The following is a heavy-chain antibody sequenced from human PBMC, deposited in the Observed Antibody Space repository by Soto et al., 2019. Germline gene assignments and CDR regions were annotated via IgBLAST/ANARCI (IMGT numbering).Heavy chain of an antibody. CDR3: AKDRHRTNAAFDI. D-gene: IGHD2-8*01. CDR1: GFTFDDYA. J-gene: IGHJ3*02. V-gene: IGHV3-9*01. CDR2: IRWNSGSI. Sequence: GGSLRLSCAASGFTFDDYAMHWVRQAPGKGLEWVSGIRWNSGSIGYADSLKGRFTISRDNAQYSLYLPMNSLRAAHTALYYCAKDRHRTNAAFDIWGQGTMVTVS.